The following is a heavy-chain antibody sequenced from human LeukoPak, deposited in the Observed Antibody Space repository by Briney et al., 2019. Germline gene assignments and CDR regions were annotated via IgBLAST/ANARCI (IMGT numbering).Heavy chain of an antibody. V-gene: IGHV3-74*01. CDR3: ARELPREVTLDY. D-gene: IGHD2-21*02. J-gene: IGHJ4*01. CDR2: INTDGSDI. Sequence: GGSLRLSCAASGFTFISYGMQWVRQAPGKGLVWVSRINTDGSDISYADSVKGRFTVSRDNAKNTLYLQMNSLRAGDTAVYYCARELPREVTLDYWGQGTLVTVSS. CDR1: GFTFISYG.